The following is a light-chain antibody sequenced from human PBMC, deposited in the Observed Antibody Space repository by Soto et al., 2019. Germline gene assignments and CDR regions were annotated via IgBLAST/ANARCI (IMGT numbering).Light chain of an antibody. CDR3: QQRSNWPT. Sequence: EIVLTQSPATLSLSPGERATLSCRASQSISSYLAWYQQKPGQAPRLLIYDASNRATGIPTRFSGSGSGTAFTLIISSLEPEDFAVYYCQQRSNWPTFGQGTRLEI. J-gene: IGKJ5*01. V-gene: IGKV3-11*01. CDR2: DAS. CDR1: QSISSY.